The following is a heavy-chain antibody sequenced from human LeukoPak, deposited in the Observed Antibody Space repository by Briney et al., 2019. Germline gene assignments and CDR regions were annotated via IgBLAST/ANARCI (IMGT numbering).Heavy chain of an antibody. CDR2: IDGGGTIT. V-gene: IGHV3-11*04. J-gene: IGHJ4*02. CDR3: ARDRGYGSGYHFDR. D-gene: IGHD3-22*01. Sequence: SGGSLRLSCGASEFTFSDYYMSRIRQAPGKGLEWVSYIDGGGTITYYADSARGRFTISRDNAKNSLYLQMSNLRPEDTAVYYCARDRGYGSGYHFDRWGQGTLVTVSS. CDR1: EFTFSDYY.